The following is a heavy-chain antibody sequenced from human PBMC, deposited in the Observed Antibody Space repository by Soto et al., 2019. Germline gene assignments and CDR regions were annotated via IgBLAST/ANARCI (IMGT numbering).Heavy chain of an antibody. Sequence: EVQLLESGGGLVQPGWSLRLSCVTSGFSFSTYAMNWVRQAPGKGLEWVSSISGSGGNTYVADSVKGRFTISRDNSKNTLYLQMDSLRAEDTAIYYCAKDAALLYFLDGGPFQYWGQGTLVTVSS. CDR3: AKDAALLYFLDGGPFQY. D-gene: IGHD3-10*01. CDR2: ISGSGGNT. CDR1: GFSFSTYA. J-gene: IGHJ4*02. V-gene: IGHV3-23*01.